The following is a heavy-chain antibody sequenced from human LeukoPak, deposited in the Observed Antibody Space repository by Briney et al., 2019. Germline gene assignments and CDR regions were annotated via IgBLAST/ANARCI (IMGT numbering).Heavy chain of an antibody. Sequence: GGSLRLSCAVSGITLSNYGMSWVRQAPGKGLQWVAGISGSGGNTNYADSVKGRFTISRDNRKNTLYLQMNSLGAEDTAVYFCAKRGVVIRVILVGFHKEAYYFDSWGQGALVTVSS. D-gene: IGHD3-22*01. CDR3: AKRGVVIRVILVGFHKEAYYFDS. CDR1: GITLSNYG. V-gene: IGHV3-23*01. J-gene: IGHJ4*02. CDR2: ISGSGGNT.